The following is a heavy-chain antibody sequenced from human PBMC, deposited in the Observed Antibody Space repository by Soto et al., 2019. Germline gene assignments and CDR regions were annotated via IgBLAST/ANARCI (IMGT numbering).Heavy chain of an antibody. CDR3: ARSGGERYCYSMVV. CDR1: GFTFSSYA. J-gene: IGHJ6*02. D-gene: IGHD3-16*01. Sequence: GGSLRRSCAASGFTFSSYAMHWVRQAPGKGLEWVAVISYDGSNTYYADSVNGRFTISRDNSKNTLYLQMNSLRPEDMAVYYCARSGGERYCYSMVVGAHGTTVTVS. V-gene: IGHV3-30-3*01. CDR2: ISYDGSNT.